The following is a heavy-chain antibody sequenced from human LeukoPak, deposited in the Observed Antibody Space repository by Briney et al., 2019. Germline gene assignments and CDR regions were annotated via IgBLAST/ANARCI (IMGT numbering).Heavy chain of an antibody. CDR2: WYDGSEK. D-gene: IGHD3-10*01. Sequence: PGRSLRLSCAASGFTFSHSGMFWVRQAPGKGLEWVAIWYDGSEKYYADSVKGRFTISRDNSKNTLFLQMNSLRAEDTAVYYCAKDYGTDDSGRRGYPDNWGQGALVTVSS. CDR3: AKDYGTDDSGRRGYPDN. V-gene: IGHV3-33*06. CDR1: GFTFSHSG. J-gene: IGHJ4*02.